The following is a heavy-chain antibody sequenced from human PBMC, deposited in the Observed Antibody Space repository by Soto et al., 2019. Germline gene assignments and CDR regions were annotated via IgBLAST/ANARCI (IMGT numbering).Heavy chain of an antibody. J-gene: IGHJ4*02. CDR1: GYIFPSYG. Sequence: QVQLVQSGAEVKKPGASVKVSCKASGYIFPSYGVSWVRQAPGQGLEWVGWISAHDGSTNYAPKVQGRVXMXTXXSTNIAYMELRSLRSDDTAVYYCARVGGNGWFADYWGQGTLVTVSS. V-gene: IGHV1-18*01. CDR2: ISAHDGST. CDR3: ARVGGNGWFADY. D-gene: IGHD6-19*01.